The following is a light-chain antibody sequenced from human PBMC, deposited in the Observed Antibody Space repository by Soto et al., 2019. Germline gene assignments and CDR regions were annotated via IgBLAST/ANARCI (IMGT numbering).Light chain of an antibody. V-gene: IGKV3-11*01. J-gene: IGKJ3*01. CDR1: QSISSY. CDR3: QQRSNWPLT. CDR2: DAS. Sequence: EIVLTQSPATLSLSPGERDTLSWRASQSISSYLAWYQQKPGQAPRLLLYDASNRATGIPARFSGSGSGTDFTLTISSLEPEDFALYYCQQRSNWPLTFGPGTKVDIK.